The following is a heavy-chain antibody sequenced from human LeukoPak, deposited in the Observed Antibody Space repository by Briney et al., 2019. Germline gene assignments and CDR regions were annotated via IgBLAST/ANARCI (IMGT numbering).Heavy chain of an antibody. D-gene: IGHD3-3*01. CDR2: IYHSGST. Sequence: SQTLSLTCTVSGGSISSGGYYWSWIRQPPGKGLEWIGYIYHSGSTYYNPSLKSRVTISVDRSKNQFSLKLSSVTAADTAVYYCARAAIFGVVIIMGGFDYWGQGTLVTVSS. CDR3: ARAAIFGVVIIMGGFDY. V-gene: IGHV4-30-2*01. J-gene: IGHJ4*02. CDR1: GGSISSGGYY.